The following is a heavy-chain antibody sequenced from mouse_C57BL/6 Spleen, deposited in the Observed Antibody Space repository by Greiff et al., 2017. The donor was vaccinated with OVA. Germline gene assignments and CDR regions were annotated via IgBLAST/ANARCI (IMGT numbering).Heavy chain of an antibody. Sequence: QVQLKQPGAELVKPGASVKVSCKASGYTFTSYWMHWVKQRPGQGLEWIGRIHPSDSDTNYNQKFKGKATLTVDKSSSTAYMQLSSLTSEDSAVYYCAISHYDYLPYAMDYWGQGTSVTVSS. CDR3: AISHYDYLPYAMDY. D-gene: IGHD2-4*01. CDR2: IHPSDSDT. V-gene: IGHV1-74*01. J-gene: IGHJ4*01. CDR1: GYTFTSYW.